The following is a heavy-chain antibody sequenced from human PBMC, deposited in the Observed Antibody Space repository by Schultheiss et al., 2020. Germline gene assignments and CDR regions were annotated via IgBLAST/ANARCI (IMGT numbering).Heavy chain of an antibody. CDR3: AREDTVMVANDY. CDR2: TYYSGST. Sequence: WVRQAPGKGLEWIGSTYYSGSTFYNPSLKSRVSISIETSKNQFSLKLSSVTAADTAVYYCAREDTVMVANDYWGQGTLVTVSS. V-gene: IGHV4-39*02. D-gene: IGHD5-18*01. J-gene: IGHJ4*02.